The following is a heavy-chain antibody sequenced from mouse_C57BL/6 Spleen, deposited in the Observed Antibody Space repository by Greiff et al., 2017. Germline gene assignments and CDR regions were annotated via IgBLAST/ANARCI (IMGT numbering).Heavy chain of an antibody. Sequence: QVQLQQPGAELVKPGASVKLSCKASGYTFTSYWMQWVKQRPGQGLEWIGEIDPSDSYTNYNQKFKGKATLTVDTSSSTAYMQLSSLTSEDSAVYYCARRDSDYWGQGTTRTVSS. J-gene: IGHJ2*01. CDR2: IDPSDSYT. V-gene: IGHV1-50*01. CDR3: ARRDSDY. CDR1: GYTFTSYW.